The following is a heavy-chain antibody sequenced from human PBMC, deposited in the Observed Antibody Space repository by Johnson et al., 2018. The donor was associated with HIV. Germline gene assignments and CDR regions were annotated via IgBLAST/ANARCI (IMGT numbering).Heavy chain of an antibody. CDR1: GFTFSDYY. CDR3: AKSQDSSVYDYDFDI. CDR2: ISNTGATI. D-gene: IGHD5/OR15-5a*01. Sequence: QVQLVESGGGVVQPGGSLSLSCAASGFTFSDYYMNWIRQAPGKGLESISYISNTGATIYYADSVRGRFTISRDNAKNSLYLQMNNLRAEDTAIYYCAKSQDSSVYDYDFDIWGQGTMVTVSS. V-gene: IGHV3-11*04. J-gene: IGHJ3*02.